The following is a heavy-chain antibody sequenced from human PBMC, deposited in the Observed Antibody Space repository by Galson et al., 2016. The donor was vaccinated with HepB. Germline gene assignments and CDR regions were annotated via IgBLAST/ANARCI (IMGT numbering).Heavy chain of an antibody. J-gene: IGHJ4*02. CDR2: IYHTGTT. CDR1: GGSLSTRNW. D-gene: IGHD2-15*01. V-gene: IGHV4-4*02. Sequence: ETLSLTCAVSGGSLSTRNWWSWIRQTPGKGLEWIGEIYHTGTTNYNPSLKSRITMSLDKSKNQFYLKLNSVTAADTAVYYCASLGYCSGGDCYSVDWGQGTMVTVSS. CDR3: ASLGYCSGGDCYSVD.